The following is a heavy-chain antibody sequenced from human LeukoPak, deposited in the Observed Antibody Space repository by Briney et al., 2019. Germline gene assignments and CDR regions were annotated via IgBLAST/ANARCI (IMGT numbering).Heavy chain of an antibody. Sequence: GGSLRLSCAASGFTFSSYGMHWVRQAPGKGLEWVAFIRYDGSNKYYADSVKGRFTISRDNSKNTLYLQMNSLRAEDTAVYYCARDGRRDYGDYGLDYWGQGTLVTVSS. D-gene: IGHD4-17*01. J-gene: IGHJ4*02. CDR2: IRYDGSNK. V-gene: IGHV3-30*02. CDR3: ARDGRRDYGDYGLDY. CDR1: GFTFSSYG.